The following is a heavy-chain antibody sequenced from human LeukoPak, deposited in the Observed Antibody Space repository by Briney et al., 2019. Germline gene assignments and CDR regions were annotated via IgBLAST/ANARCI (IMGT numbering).Heavy chain of an antibody. CDR1: GGSISSYY. CDR3: ASTWSYDAFDI. V-gene: IGHV4-59*08. J-gene: IGHJ3*02. D-gene: IGHD1-26*01. CDR2: IYYSGST. Sequence: SETLSLTCTVSGGSISSYYWSWIRQPPGKGLEWIGYIYYSGSTNYNPSLKSRVTISVDTSKNQFSLELSSVTAADTAVYYCASTWSYDAFDIWGQGTMVTVSS.